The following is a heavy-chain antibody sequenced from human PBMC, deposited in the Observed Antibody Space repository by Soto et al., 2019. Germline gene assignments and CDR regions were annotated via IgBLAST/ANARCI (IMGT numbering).Heavy chain of an antibody. J-gene: IGHJ5*02. CDR3: ARRSYGSGVDL. D-gene: IGHD3-10*01. CDR1: VGSISSSGHY. V-gene: IGHV4-39*01. Sequence: QLQLQESGPGLVKPSEALSLTCTVSVGSISSSGHYWGWIRQTPGKGLEWIGNIFYSGGTHYNASFRSRVSISVDSSKNQLSLKVTSVTAADTAVYYCARRSYGSGVDLWGRGTLVTVSS. CDR2: IFYSGGT.